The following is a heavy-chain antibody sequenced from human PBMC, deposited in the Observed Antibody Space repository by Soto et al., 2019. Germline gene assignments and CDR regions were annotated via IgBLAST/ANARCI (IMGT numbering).Heavy chain of an antibody. CDR3: AHRRLELRAANAFDI. D-gene: IGHD1-7*01. J-gene: IGHJ3*02. Sequence: QITLKESGPTLVKPTQTLTLTCTFSGFSLSTSGVGVGWIRQPPGKALEWLALIYWDDDKRYSPSLKSRLTITKDISKNQVVLTMTHMDTVDTAIYYCAHRRLELRAANAFDIWGQGTMVTVSS. V-gene: IGHV2-5*02. CDR1: GFSLSTSGVG. CDR2: IYWDDDK.